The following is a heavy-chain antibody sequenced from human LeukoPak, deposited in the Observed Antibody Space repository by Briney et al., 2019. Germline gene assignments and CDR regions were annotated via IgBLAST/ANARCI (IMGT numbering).Heavy chain of an antibody. V-gene: IGHV4-59*08. CDR1: GGSISSYY. CDR3: ARLHPPRLPRYSSSYGMDV. J-gene: IGHJ6*02. Sequence: SETLSLTCTVSGGSISSYYWSWIRQPPGKGLEWIGYIYSSGSTNYNPSLKSRVTISVDTSKNQFPLKLSSVTAADTAVYYCARLHPPRLPRYSSSYGMDVWGQGTTVTVSS. D-gene: IGHD6-13*01. CDR2: IYSSGST.